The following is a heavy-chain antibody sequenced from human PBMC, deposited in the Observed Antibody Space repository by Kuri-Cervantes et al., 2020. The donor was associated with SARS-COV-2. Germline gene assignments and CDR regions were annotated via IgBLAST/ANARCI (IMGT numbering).Heavy chain of an antibody. Sequence: GSLRLSCTVSGGSTSSYYWSWIRQPPGKGLEWIGYIYYSGSTNYNPSLKSRVTISVDTSKNQFSLKLSSVTAADTAVYYCARVKYSSSWYGDWFDPWGQGTLVTVSS. J-gene: IGHJ5*02. CDR1: GGSTSSYY. CDR3: ARVKYSSSWYGDWFDP. D-gene: IGHD6-13*01. V-gene: IGHV4-59*01. CDR2: IYYSGST.